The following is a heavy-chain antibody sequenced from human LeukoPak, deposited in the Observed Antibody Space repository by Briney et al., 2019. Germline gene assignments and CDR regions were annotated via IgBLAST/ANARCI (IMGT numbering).Heavy chain of an antibody. Sequence: PSETLSLTCAVYGGSFSGYYWSWIRQPPGKGLEWIGEINHSGSTNYNPSLKSRVTISVDTSKNQFSLKLSSVTAADTAVYYCASLRGYYDSSGVDYWGQGTLVTVSS. J-gene: IGHJ4*02. CDR2: INHSGST. V-gene: IGHV4-34*01. CDR1: GGSFSGYY. D-gene: IGHD3-22*01. CDR3: ASLRGYYDSSGVDY.